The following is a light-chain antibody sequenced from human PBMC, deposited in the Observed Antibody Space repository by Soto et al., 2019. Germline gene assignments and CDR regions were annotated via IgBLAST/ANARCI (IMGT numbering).Light chain of an antibody. Sequence: EIVLTQSPGTLSLSPGERATLSCRASQSISSSYLAWYQQKPGPAPRLLIYGASSRAAGIPDRFSGSGSGPDFTLTISRLEPEDVAVYYCQRYGSSPWTFVQGTKVEIK. CDR1: QSISSSY. CDR2: GAS. J-gene: IGKJ1*01. V-gene: IGKV3-20*01. CDR3: QRYGSSPWT.